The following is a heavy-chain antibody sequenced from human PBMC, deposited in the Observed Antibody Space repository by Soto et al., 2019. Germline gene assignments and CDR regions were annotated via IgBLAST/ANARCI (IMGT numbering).Heavy chain of an antibody. Sequence: SETLSLTCTVSGGSIATSSYFWAWIRRPPGKGLEWIGSIDYRGTIYNNPSLKSRVTISVDTSKNHFSLKLDSVTAADTALYYCSRRAPEGFDPWGQGTLVTVSS. V-gene: IGHV4-39*02. J-gene: IGHJ5*02. CDR3: SRRAPEGFDP. CDR2: IDYRGTI. CDR1: GGSIATSSYF.